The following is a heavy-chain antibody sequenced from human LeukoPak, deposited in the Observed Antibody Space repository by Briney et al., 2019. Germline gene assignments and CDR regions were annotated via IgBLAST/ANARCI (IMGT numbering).Heavy chain of an antibody. CDR2: IRQDGK. D-gene: IGHD1-26*01. V-gene: IGHV3-7*01. J-gene: IGHJ4*02. Sequence: GSLRLSCAASGFTFSSYAMSWVRQAPGKGLEWVASIRQDGKYPVDSVKGRFTISRDNAKNALYLQLSNLRVEDTAVYYCARALGSYLAYWGQGTLVTVSS. CDR3: ARALGSYLAY. CDR1: GFTFSSYA.